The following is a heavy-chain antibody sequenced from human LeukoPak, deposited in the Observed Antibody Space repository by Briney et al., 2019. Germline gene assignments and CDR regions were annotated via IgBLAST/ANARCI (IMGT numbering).Heavy chain of an antibody. CDR3: ARAPGRFLEWLFFYFDY. J-gene: IGHJ4*02. CDR2: IKEDGSEK. CDR1: GFTFSSYW. V-gene: IGHV3-7*01. Sequence: GGSLRLSCAASGFTFSSYWMSWVRQAPGKGLEWVGDIKEDGSEKYYVDTVKGRFTISRDNAKNSLYLQMNSLRAEDTAVYYCARAPGRFLEWLFFYFDYWGQGTLVTVSS. D-gene: IGHD3-3*01.